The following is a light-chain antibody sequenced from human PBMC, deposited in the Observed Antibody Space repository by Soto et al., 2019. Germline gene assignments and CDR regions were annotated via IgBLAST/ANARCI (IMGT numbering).Light chain of an antibody. CDR3: QHYINAPVT. J-gene: IGKJ4*01. CDR2: WAS. Sequence: DIVMTQSPDSLAVSLGERATINCKSSQSVLSSANNKNYLSWFQQKPGQPPKLLIYWASTRESGVPDRFSGSGSGTDFTLNISSLQAEDVAIYYCQHYINAPVTFGGGTEVEIK. CDR1: QSVLSSANNKNY. V-gene: IGKV4-1*01.